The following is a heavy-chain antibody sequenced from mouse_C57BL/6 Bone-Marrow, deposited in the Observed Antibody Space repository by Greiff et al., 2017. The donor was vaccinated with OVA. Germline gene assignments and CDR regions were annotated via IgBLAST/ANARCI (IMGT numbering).Heavy chain of an antibody. Sequence: QVQLQQSGAELARPGASVKLSCKASGYTFTSYGISWVKQRTGQGLEWIGEIYPRSGNTYYNEKFKGKATLTADKSSSTAYMELRSLTSEDSAVYFCAREGYYGSSYRYFDVWGTGTTVTVSS. J-gene: IGHJ1*03. V-gene: IGHV1-81*01. D-gene: IGHD1-1*01. CDR1: GYTFTSYG. CDR2: IYPRSGNT. CDR3: AREGYYGSSYRYFDV.